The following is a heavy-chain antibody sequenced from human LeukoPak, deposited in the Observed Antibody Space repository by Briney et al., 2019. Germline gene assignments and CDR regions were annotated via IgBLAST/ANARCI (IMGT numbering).Heavy chain of an antibody. D-gene: IGHD1-7*01. CDR1: GFAFSSAW. Sequence: GGSLRLSCAASGFAFSSAWMHWVRQVPGEGPVWVSRMNYDGSTTNYADSVKGRFTISRDNAKSTLYLQMNGLRVEDTAVYYCARAGNYYFEDWGQGTLVTVSS. J-gene: IGHJ4*02. V-gene: IGHV3-74*01. CDR2: MNYDGSTT. CDR3: ARAGNYYFED.